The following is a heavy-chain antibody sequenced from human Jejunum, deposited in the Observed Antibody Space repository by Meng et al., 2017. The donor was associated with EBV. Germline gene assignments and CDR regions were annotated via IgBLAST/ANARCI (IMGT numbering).Heavy chain of an antibody. V-gene: IGHV3-74*01. CDR2: IYGDGSPT. Sequence: GQLGGAGGGFVTPGGSLRLSWAASGFTFSTYWMHWVRQAPGKGLVWVSRIYGDGSPTSYADSVKGRFTISRDNAKNTLFLQMSSLGDEDSGIYFCARAPGATRLDYWGQGTLVTVSS. CDR1: GFTFSTYW. J-gene: IGHJ4*02. D-gene: IGHD1-26*01. CDR3: ARAPGATRLDY.